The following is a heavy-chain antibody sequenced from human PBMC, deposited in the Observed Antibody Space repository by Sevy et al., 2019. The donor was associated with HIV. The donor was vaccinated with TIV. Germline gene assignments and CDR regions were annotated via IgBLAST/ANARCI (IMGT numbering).Heavy chain of an antibody. CDR3: ARDLCTSSSWGYYYGMDG. J-gene: IGHJ6*02. Sequence: SETLSLTCTVSGGSVSSGSYYWSWIRQPPGKGLEWIGYIYYSGSTNYDPSLKSRVTISVDTSKNQFSLKLSSVTAADTAVYYCARDLCTSSSWGYYYGMDGWGQGTTVTVSS. CDR2: IYYSGST. V-gene: IGHV4-61*01. CDR1: GGSVSSGSYY. D-gene: IGHD6-13*01.